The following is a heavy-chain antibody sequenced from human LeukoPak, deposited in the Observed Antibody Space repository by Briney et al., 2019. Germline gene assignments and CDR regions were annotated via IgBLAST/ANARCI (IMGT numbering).Heavy chain of an antibody. D-gene: IGHD6-6*01. CDR2: ISSNEGST. CDR3: ARGSSSSSLYYYYNYYMDV. CDR1: GFTFSSYA. V-gene: IGHV3-64*01. Sequence: GGSLRLSCAASGFTFSSYAMHWVRQAPGKGLEYVSAISSNEGSTYHANSVKGRFTISRDNSKNTLYLQMGSLRADDMAVYYCARGSSSSSLYYYYNYYMDVWGKGTTVTVSS. J-gene: IGHJ6*03.